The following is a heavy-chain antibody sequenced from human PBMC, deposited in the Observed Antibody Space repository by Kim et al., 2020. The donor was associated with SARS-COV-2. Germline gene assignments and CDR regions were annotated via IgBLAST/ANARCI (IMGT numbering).Heavy chain of an antibody. CDR3: ARVRVDYDSSGYYSDY. Sequence: SETLSLTCAVYGGSFSGYYWSWIRQPPGKGLEWIGEINHSGSTNYNPSLKSRVTISVDTSKNQFSLKLSSVTAADTAVYYCARVRVDYDSSGYYSDYWGQGTLVTVSS. V-gene: IGHV4-34*01. J-gene: IGHJ4*02. CDR1: GGSFSGYY. CDR2: INHSGST. D-gene: IGHD3-22*01.